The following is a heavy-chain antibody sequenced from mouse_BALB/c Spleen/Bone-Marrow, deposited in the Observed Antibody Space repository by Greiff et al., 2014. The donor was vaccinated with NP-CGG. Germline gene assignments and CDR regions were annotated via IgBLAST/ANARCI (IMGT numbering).Heavy chain of an antibody. CDR3: ARNFPFDY. CDR1: GYTFTSYW. J-gene: IGHJ2*01. V-gene: IGHV1-87*01. CDR2: IYPGDGDT. Sequence: QVQLQQSGAELARPGASVKLSCKASGYTFTSYWMQWVKQRPGQGLEWIGAIYPGDGDTGYTQKFKGKATLTADKSSTTAYMQLSSLTSEDSAVYYCARNFPFDYWGQGTTLTGSS.